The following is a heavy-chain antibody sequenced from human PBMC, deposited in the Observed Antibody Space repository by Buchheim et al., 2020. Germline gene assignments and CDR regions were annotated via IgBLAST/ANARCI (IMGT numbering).Heavy chain of an antibody. CDR1: GLTFSSSA. CDR2: ISGGGDYT. V-gene: IGHV3-23*01. Sequence: EVQLLESGGGLVQPGGSLRLSCAASGLTFSSSAMNWVRQAPGKGLEWVSSISGGGDYTYYADSVMGRFTISRANSESTLFLQMNSLRAEDTAVYYCTKKLLSGSYPFDNWGQGTL. CDR3: TKKLLSGSYPFDN. J-gene: IGHJ4*02. D-gene: IGHD3-22*01.